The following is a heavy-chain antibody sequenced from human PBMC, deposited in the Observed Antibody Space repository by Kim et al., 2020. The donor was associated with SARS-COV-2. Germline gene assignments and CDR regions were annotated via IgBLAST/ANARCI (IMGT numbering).Heavy chain of an antibody. V-gene: IGHV3-7*01. Sequence: GSETHYVDSVKGRFTISRDNAKNSLDLQMNSLRTEDTAVYYCLRGGWYFGCWGQGTLVTVSS. D-gene: IGHD3-10*01. CDR2: GSET. J-gene: IGHJ4*02. CDR3: LRGGWYFGC.